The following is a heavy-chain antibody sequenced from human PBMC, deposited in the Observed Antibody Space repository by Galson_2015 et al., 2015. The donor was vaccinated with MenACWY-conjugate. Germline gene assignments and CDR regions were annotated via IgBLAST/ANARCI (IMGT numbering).Heavy chain of an antibody. CDR1: GFTFSSYW. J-gene: IGHJ2*01. CDR3: ARAYGSNCHSDL. V-gene: IGHV3-74*01. CDR2: INSDGSST. Sequence: SLRLSCAASGFTFSSYWMHWVRQAPGKGLEWVSRINSDGSSTTYADSVKGRFTISIDNAKNTLNLEMNSLRAEDTAVYYCARAYGSNCHSDLWGRGTLVTVSS. D-gene: IGHD4-17*01.